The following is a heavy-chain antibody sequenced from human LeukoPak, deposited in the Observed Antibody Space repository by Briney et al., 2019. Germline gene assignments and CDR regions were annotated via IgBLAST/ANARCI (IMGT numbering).Heavy chain of an antibody. CDR3: AKARGDRSHDDFDH. D-gene: IGHD1-1*01. V-gene: IGHV3-48*01. Sequence: GGSLRLSCVASGFSFGTYSMNWVRQAPGKGLEWISYIHSSSSPIYYADSVQGRFTISRDNGRKSLYLQMNTLRADDTAVYYCAKARGDRSHDDFDHWGQGALVTVSS. CDR1: GFSFGTYS. CDR2: IHSSSSPI. J-gene: IGHJ4*02.